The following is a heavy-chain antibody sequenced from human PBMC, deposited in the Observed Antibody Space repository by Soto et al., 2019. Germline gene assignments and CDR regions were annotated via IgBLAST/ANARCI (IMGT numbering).Heavy chain of an antibody. Sequence: GGSLRLSCAASGFTFSSYAMSWVRQAPGKGLEWVGRIKSKSDGGTTDYAAPVKGRFTISRDDSKNTLYLQMNSLKTEDTAVYYCTTSLVQGGWADFDYWGQGTLVTVSS. V-gene: IGHV3-15*01. CDR2: IKSKSDGGTT. CDR3: TTSLVQGGWADFDY. D-gene: IGHD1-1*01. J-gene: IGHJ4*02. CDR1: GFTFSSYA.